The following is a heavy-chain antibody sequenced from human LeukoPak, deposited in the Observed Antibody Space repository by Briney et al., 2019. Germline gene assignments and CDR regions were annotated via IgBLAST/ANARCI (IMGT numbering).Heavy chain of an antibody. CDR2: ISSSSSYI. CDR1: GFTFSSYS. V-gene: IGHV3-21*01. Sequence: GGSLKLSCAASGFTFSSYSMNWVRQAPGKGLEWVSSISSSSSYIYYADSVKGRFTISRDNAKNSLYLQMNSLRAEDTAVYYCARGAQLLDWYFDLWGRGTLVTVSS. CDR3: ARGAQLLDWYFDL. D-gene: IGHD2-2*01. J-gene: IGHJ2*01.